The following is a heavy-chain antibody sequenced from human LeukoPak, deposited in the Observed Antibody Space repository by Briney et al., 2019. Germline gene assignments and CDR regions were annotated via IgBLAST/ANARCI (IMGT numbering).Heavy chain of an antibody. J-gene: IGHJ5*02. CDR3: AKDQYYDFWSGYSNWFDP. CDR2: ISSSSSYI. Sequence: PGGSLRLSCAASGFTFSSYSMNWVRQAPGKGLEWVSSISSSSSYIYYADSVKGRFTISRDNAKNSLYLQMNSLRAEDTAVYYCAKDQYYDFWSGYSNWFDPWGQGTLVTVSS. CDR1: GFTFSSYS. V-gene: IGHV3-21*04. D-gene: IGHD3-3*01.